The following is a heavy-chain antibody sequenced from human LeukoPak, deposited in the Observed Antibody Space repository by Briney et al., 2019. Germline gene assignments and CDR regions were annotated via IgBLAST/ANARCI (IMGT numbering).Heavy chain of an antibody. Sequence: PGGSLRLSCAASGFTFDDYAMHWVRQAPGKGLEWVSGISWNSGSIGYADSVKGRFTISRDNAKNSLYLQMNSLRAEDTAVYYCARYRLLWFGELLSIADYWGQGTLVTVSS. CDR1: GFTFDDYA. V-gene: IGHV3-9*01. D-gene: IGHD3-10*01. CDR2: ISWNSGSI. CDR3: ARYRLLWFGELLSIADY. J-gene: IGHJ4*02.